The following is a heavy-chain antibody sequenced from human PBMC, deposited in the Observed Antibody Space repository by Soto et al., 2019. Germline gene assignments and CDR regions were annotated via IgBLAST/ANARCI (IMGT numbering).Heavy chain of an antibody. D-gene: IGHD3-9*01. J-gene: IGHJ4*02. V-gene: IGHV4-39*01. CDR3: ARLEGLATISYYFDF. CDR2: IYYRGNT. CDR1: GDSMNSDKYY. Sequence: SXTLSLTCSVSGDSMNSDKYYWCWIRQPPGKVLEWIGSIYYRGNTYYNPSLQTRVTISLDKSKSQFSLRLNSVTAADSAVYFCARLEGLATISYYFDFWGQGAQVTVSS.